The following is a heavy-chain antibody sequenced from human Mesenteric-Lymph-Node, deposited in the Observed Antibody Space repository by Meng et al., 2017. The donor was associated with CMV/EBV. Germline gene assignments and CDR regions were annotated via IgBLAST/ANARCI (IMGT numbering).Heavy chain of an antibody. CDR1: GFTFSKYW. J-gene: IGHJ4*02. CDR2: SNTDGTNT. V-gene: IGHV3-74*01. Sequence: LSLTCAASGFTFSKYWMHWVRQGPGKGPEWVSRSNTDGTNTIYADSVRGRFTMSRDNAKNTFYLQMNSLRAEDTAVYFCARDQSRSGPTTVDYWGQGTLVTVSS. D-gene: IGHD1-1*01. CDR3: ARDQSRSGPTTVDY.